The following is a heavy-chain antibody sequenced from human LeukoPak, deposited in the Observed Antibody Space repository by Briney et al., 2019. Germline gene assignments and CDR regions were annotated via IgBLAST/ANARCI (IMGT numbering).Heavy chain of an antibody. CDR3: ARDQRIVVVPAAIYYYYGMDV. Sequence: PGRSLRLPCAASGFTFSSYSMNWVRQAPGKGLEWVSSISSSSSYIYYADSVKGRFTISRDNAKNSLYLQMNILRAEDTAVYYCARDQRIVVVPAAIYYYYGMDVWGQGTTVTVSS. V-gene: IGHV3-21*01. D-gene: IGHD2-2*01. J-gene: IGHJ6*02. CDR2: ISSSSSYI. CDR1: GFTFSSYS.